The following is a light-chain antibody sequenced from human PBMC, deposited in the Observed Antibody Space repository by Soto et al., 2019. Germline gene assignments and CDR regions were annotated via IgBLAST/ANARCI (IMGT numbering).Light chain of an antibody. J-gene: IGKJ1*01. CDR3: QQDGRT. CDR1: QSIXAS. Sequence: GLKQSPFTLSLSPGERAALSCRASQSIXASFPWYQRRTGQAPRLLIDDASIRATGVPARFSGIGSGTDFTLTFSSLEPEDFAVYYCQQDGRTFGQGTKVDIK. CDR2: DAS. V-gene: IGKV3-11*01.